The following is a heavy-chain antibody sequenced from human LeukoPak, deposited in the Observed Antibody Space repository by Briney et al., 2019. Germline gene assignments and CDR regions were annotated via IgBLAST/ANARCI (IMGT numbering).Heavy chain of an antibody. D-gene: IGHD3-10*01. CDR2: IYWNDDK. V-gene: IGHV2-5*01. CDR3: ARFITMVRGVIQRXFDY. J-gene: IGHJ4*02. Sequence: SGPTLVNPTQTLTLTCTFSGFSLSTSRVGVGWIRQPPGKALEWLALIYWNDDKRYSPSLKSRLTITKDTSKNQVVLTMTNMDPVDTATYYCARFITMVRGVIQRXFDYXXQGTLVTVS. CDR1: GFSLSTSRVG.